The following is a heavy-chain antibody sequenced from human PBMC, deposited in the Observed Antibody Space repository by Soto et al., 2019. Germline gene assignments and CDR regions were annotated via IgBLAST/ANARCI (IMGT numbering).Heavy chain of an antibody. J-gene: IGHJ4*02. Sequence: PGESLKISCKGSGYSITSYWISWVRQMPGKGLEWMGRIDPSDSYTNYSPSFQGHVTISADKSISTAYLQWSSLKASDTAMYYCARHSLYYDFWSGYSSYFDYWGQGTLVTVSS. D-gene: IGHD3-3*01. V-gene: IGHV5-10-1*01. CDR2: IDPSDSYT. CDR1: GYSITSYW. CDR3: ARHSLYYDFWSGYSSYFDY.